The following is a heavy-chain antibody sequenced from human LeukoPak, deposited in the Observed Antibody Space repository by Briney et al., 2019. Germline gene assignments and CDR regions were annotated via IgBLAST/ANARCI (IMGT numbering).Heavy chain of an antibody. Sequence: ASVKVSCMASGYTFTGYYMHWLRQAPGQGLEWMGRINPNSGDTKFAQKFQGRVTMSRDTSLSTAYMELSRLTSDDTAVYFCATHINWNYAGILDYWGQGALVTVSS. CDR3: ATHINWNYAGILDY. V-gene: IGHV1-2*06. J-gene: IGHJ4*02. CDR2: INPNSGDT. CDR1: GYTFTGYY. D-gene: IGHD1-7*01.